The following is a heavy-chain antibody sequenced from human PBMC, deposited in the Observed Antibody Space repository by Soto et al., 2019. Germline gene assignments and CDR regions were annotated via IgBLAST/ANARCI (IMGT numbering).Heavy chain of an antibody. CDR1: GGSISCGGYS. CDR2: IYHSGST. J-gene: IGHJ5*02. Sequence: SETLSLTCVVSGGSISCGGYSWSWIRQPPGKGLEWIGYIYHSGSTYYNPSLKSRVTISVDRSKNQFSLKLSSVTAADTAVYYCVRVPGPWGQGTLVTVSS. V-gene: IGHV4-30-2*01. CDR3: VRVPGP.